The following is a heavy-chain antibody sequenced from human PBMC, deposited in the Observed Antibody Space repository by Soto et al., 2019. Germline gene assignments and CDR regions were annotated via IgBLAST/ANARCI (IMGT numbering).Heavy chain of an antibody. CDR2: ISYDGNNK. CDR3: AKGTTIFGVVTPGDV. V-gene: IGHV3-30*18. Sequence: LRLSCAASGFTFSSYGMHWVRQAPGKGLGWVAVISYDGNNKHYADSVKGRFTISRDNSKNTLYLQMNSLRAEDTAVYYCAKGTTIFGVVTPGDVWGQGTTVTVSS. D-gene: IGHD3-3*01. CDR1: GFTFSSYG. J-gene: IGHJ6*02.